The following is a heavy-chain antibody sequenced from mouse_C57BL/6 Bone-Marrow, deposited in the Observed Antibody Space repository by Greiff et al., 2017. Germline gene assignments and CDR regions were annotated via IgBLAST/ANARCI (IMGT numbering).Heavy chain of an antibody. CDR2: IDPSDSYT. Sequence: QVQLQQPGAELVKPGASVKLSCKASGYTFTSYWLQWVKQRPGQGLEWIGEIDPSDSYTNSNQKFKGKATLTVDTSSSTAYMQLSSLTSEDSAVYYCARPLMDYWGQGTSVTVSS. CDR1: GYTFTSYW. CDR3: ARPLMDY. J-gene: IGHJ4*01. V-gene: IGHV1-50*01.